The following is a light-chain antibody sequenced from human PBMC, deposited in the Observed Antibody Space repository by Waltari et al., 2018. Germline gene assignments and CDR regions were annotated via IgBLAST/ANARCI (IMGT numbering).Light chain of an antibody. Sequence: EIVLTQSPATLSLSPGERATLSCRASQSVDNYLAIYQKKPGQAPRLLIYDASNRATGIPARFSGSGSGTHFILTISSLEPEDFAVYYCQQRSNWPPFTLGQGTKLEIK. J-gene: IGKJ2*01. CDR3: QQRSNWPPFT. CDR2: DAS. V-gene: IGKV3-11*01. CDR1: QSVDNY.